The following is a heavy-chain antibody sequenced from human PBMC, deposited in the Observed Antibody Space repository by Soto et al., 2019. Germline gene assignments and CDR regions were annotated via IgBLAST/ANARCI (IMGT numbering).Heavy chain of an antibody. CDR2: INHSGIT. J-gene: IGHJ4*02. Sequence: SETLPLTCAVYGGSFSDYYWSWIRQPPGKGLEWIGEINHSGITNYSPSLKSRVTMSVDTSKNQFSLKLTSVTAADTALYYCARFPFDSNDWTNPRYFDIWGQGTLVTVSS. D-gene: IGHD3-22*01. CDR1: GGSFSDYY. V-gene: IGHV4-34*01. CDR3: ARFPFDSNDWTNPRYFDI.